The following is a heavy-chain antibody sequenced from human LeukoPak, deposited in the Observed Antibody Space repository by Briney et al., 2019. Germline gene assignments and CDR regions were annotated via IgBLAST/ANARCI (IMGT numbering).Heavy chain of an antibody. CDR2: ISSSCTTI. CDR1: GFTFSSYE. Sequence: GGSLRLSCAASGFTFSSYEMNWVRQAPGKGLEWVSYISSSCTTIYYADSAKRLFTISSDNATISLYLQMTSLRAEDTAVYYCARATYSISWALFDLWGQGTLVAVSS. J-gene: IGHJ5*02. CDR3: ARATYSISWALFDL. D-gene: IGHD5-18*01. V-gene: IGHV3-48*03.